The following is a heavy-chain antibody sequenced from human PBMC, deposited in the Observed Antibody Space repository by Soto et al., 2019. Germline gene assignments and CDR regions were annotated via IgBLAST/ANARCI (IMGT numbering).Heavy chain of an antibody. D-gene: IGHD5-12*01. V-gene: IGHV1-69*01. J-gene: IGHJ5*02. CDR2: IIPIFRTP. CDR3: ARSTGSGFRRGTHRFNRFDP. Sequence: QVQLVQSGAEVKQPGSSVKVSCQASGVTFSSFAISWVRQAPGQGLEWMGGIIPIFRTPNYAQNFQGRVTITADESTSSVYMELSRLRSEDTAVYYCARSTGSGFRRGTHRFNRFDPWGQGTLVTVSS. CDR1: GVTFSSFA.